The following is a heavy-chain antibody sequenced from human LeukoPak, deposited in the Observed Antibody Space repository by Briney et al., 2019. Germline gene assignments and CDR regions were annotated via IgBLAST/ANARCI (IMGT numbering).Heavy chain of an antibody. V-gene: IGHV3-30-3*01. D-gene: IGHD6-19*01. CDR1: GFTFSSYA. CDR2: ISYDGSNK. Sequence: PARSLRLSCAASGFTFSSYAMHWVRQAPGKGLEWVAVISYDGSNKYYADSVKGRFTISRDNSKNTLYLQMNSLRAEDTAVYYCALGIVVPSAYDYWGRGTLVTVSS. J-gene: IGHJ4*02. CDR3: ALGIVVPSAYDY.